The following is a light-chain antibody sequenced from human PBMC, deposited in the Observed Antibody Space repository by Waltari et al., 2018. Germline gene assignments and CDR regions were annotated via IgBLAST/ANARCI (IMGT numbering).Light chain of an antibody. J-gene: IGLJ6*01. CDR3: CAYAGSDTFI. Sequence: QSALTQPASMSGSPGQSITISCTGSSRDIGSYNLVSWFQPHPGKAPKLSIYDSTNRPSGFSDRFSASKSGSTASLTISGLQGEDEADYYCCAYAGSDTFIFGGGTQVTV. V-gene: IGLV2-23*01. CDR1: SRDIGSYNL. CDR2: DST.